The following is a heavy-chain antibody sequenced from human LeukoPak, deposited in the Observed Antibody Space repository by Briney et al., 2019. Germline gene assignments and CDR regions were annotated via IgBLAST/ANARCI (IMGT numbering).Heavy chain of an antibody. CDR2: IWYDGSKK. D-gene: IGHD3-22*01. CDR3: ARDLNVDYYDSSGYENLGY. V-gene: IGHV3-33*01. CDR1: GFTFTNHG. Sequence: GGSLRLSCAASGFTFTNHGFHWVRQAPGKGLEWVALIWYDGSKKVYVDSVKGRFTISRDDLKNTLYLQMNSLRDEDTAVYYCARDLNVDYYDSSGYENLGYWGQGTLVTVSS. J-gene: IGHJ4*02.